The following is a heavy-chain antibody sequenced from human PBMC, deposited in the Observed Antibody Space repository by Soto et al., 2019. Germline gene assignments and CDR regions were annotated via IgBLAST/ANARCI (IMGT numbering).Heavy chain of an antibody. CDR1: GGSISSYY. CDR2: IYYTGST. D-gene: IGHD3-22*01. J-gene: IGHJ4*02. V-gene: IGHV4-59*01. CDR3: ARVDSSGSYFDY. Sequence: QVQLQESGPGLVKPSETLSLTCTVSGGSISSYYWSWIRQPPGKGLEWIAYIYYTGSTNYNPSLKGRVTLSADTSKNQFSRKLISVTAADTAMYYCARVDSSGSYFDYWGQGTLVTVSS.